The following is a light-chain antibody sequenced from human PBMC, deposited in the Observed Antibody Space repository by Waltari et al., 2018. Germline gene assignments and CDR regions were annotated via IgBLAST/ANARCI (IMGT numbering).Light chain of an antibody. V-gene: IGKV1-39*01. CDR2: DAS. Sequence: DIQMTQSPSPLSASVGDRVTITFRASQTIYNSLNWYQHKPGKAPRLLISDASTLQNGVPSRFSGRGSGTEFTLAISRLQPEDFATYYCQQSYTLPYTFGQGTQLDI. J-gene: IGKJ2*01. CDR3: QQSYTLPYT. CDR1: QTIYNS.